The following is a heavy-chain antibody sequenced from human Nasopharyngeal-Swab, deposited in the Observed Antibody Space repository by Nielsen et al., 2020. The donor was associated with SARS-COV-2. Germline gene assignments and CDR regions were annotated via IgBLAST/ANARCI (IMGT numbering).Heavy chain of an antibody. CDR1: GFTFSSYA. CDR2: ISGSGGST. J-gene: IGHJ5*02. V-gene: IGHV3-23*01. Sequence: GESLKISCAASGFTFSSYAMSWVRQAPGKGLAWVSSISGSGGSTYYADSVKGRFTISRDNSKNTLYLQMNSLRAEDTAVYYCANSYYDSSDHMGWFDPWGQGTLVTVSS. D-gene: IGHD3-22*01. CDR3: ANSYYDSSDHMGWFDP.